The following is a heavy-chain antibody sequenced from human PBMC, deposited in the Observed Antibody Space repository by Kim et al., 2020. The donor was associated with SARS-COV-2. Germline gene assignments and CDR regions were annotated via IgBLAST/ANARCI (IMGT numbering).Heavy chain of an antibody. V-gene: IGHV3-33*05. J-gene: IGHJ6*02. Sequence: GSLRLSCAASGFTFSSYGMHLVRQAPGKGLEWVAVISYDGSNKYYADSVKGRFTISRDNSKNTLYLQMNSLRAEDTAVYYCARDYFFDYDILTGYYYYYYGMDVWGQGTTVTVSS. CDR3: ARDYFFDYDILTGYYYYYYGMDV. CDR2: ISYDGSNK. CDR1: GFTFSSYG. D-gene: IGHD3-9*01.